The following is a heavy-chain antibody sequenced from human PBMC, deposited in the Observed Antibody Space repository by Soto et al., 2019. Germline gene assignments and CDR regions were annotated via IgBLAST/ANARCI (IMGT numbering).Heavy chain of an antibody. J-gene: IGHJ3*02. CDR1: GFTFSSYG. V-gene: IGHV3-33*01. CDR3: ARDQGYDGAFDI. Sequence: GGSLRLSCAASGFTFSSYGMHWVRQAPGKGLEWVAVIWYDGSNKYYADSVKGRFTISRDNSKNTLYLQMNSLRAEDTAVYYCARDQGYDGAFDIWGQGTMVTVSS. CDR2: IWYDGSNK. D-gene: IGHD3-22*01.